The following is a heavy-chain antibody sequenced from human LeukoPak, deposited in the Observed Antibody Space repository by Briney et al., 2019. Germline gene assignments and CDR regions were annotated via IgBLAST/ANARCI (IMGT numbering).Heavy chain of an antibody. J-gene: IGHJ4*02. Sequence: ASVKVSCKASGYTFTTYGISWVRQAPGQGLEWMGWSCPYNGNTNYAQKLQGRVTMTTDTSTSTAYMELRSLRSDDTAVYYCARDDSWFRSRRGQQLARTFDYWGQGTLVTVSS. V-gene: IGHV1-18*01. D-gene: IGHD6-13*01. CDR3: ARDDSWFRSRRGQQLARTFDY. CDR2: SCPYNGNT. CDR1: GYTFTTYG.